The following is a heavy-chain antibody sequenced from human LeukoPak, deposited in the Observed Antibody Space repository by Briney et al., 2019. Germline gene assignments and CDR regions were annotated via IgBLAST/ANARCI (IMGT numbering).Heavy chain of an antibody. D-gene: IGHD6-19*01. CDR1: GFTFSSYA. CDR2: ISYDGSNK. J-gene: IGHJ5*02. V-gene: IGHV3-30-3*01. CDR3: ARDSVAGLNWFDP. Sequence: GRSLRLPCAASGFTFSSYAMHWVRQAPGKGLEWVAVISYDGSNKYYADSVKGRFTISRDNSKNTLYLQMNSLRAGDTAVYYCARDSVAGLNWFDPWGQGTLVTVSS.